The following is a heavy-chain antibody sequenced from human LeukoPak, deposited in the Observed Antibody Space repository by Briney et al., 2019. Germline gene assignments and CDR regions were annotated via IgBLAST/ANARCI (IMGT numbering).Heavy chain of an antibody. Sequence: GGSLRLSCAASGFTFSSYAMSWVRQAPGKGLEWVSAISGSGGSTYYAGSVKGRFTISRDNSKNTLYLQMNSLRAEDTAVYYCAKDQGLGYCSGGSCYPVDYWGQGTLVTVSS. CDR2: ISGSGGST. D-gene: IGHD2-15*01. CDR3: AKDQGLGYCSGGSCYPVDY. V-gene: IGHV3-23*01. CDR1: GFTFSSYA. J-gene: IGHJ4*02.